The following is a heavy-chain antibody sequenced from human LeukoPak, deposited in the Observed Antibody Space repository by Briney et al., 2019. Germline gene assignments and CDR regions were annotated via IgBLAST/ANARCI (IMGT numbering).Heavy chain of an antibody. V-gene: IGHV3-48*01. Sequence: PGGSLRLSCAASGFTFSNYSMNWVRQAPGKVLEWVSYISRSSSTIYYADSVKGRFTISRDNAKNSLYLQMNSLRAEDTAVYYCARAKRNGFDIWGQGTMVTVSS. CDR3: ARAKRNGFDI. CDR2: ISRSSSTI. CDR1: GFTFSNYS. J-gene: IGHJ3*02.